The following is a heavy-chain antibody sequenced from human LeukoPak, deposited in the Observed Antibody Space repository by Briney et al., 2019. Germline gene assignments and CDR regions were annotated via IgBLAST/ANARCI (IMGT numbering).Heavy chain of an antibody. CDR3: ARSATAMVIPDAFDI. D-gene: IGHD5-18*01. V-gene: IGHV3-23*01. J-gene: IGHJ3*02. CDR2: ISGSGGST. CDR1: GFTFSSYA. Sequence: GGSLRLSCAASGFTFSSYAMSWVRQAPGKGLEWVSAISGSGGSTYYADSVKGRFTISRDNSKNTLYLQMNSLRAEDTAMYYCARSATAMVIPDAFDIWGQGTMVTVSS.